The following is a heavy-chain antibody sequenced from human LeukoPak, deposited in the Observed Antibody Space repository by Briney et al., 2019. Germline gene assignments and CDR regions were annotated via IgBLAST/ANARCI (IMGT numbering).Heavy chain of an antibody. J-gene: IGHJ4*02. CDR3: ARDGSLAADLDY. Sequence: GGSLRLSCAASGFTFSSYWMHWVRQAPGKGLVWVSRINSDGSSTSYADSVKGRLTISRDNAKNTLYLQMNSLRAEDTAVYYCARDGSLAADLDYWGQGTLVTVSS. V-gene: IGHV3-74*01. CDR1: GFTFSSYW. CDR2: INSDGSST. D-gene: IGHD6-25*01.